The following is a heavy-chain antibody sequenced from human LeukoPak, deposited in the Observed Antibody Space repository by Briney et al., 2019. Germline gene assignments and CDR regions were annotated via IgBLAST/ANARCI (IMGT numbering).Heavy chain of an antibody. D-gene: IGHD1-26*01. CDR1: GFSVSNNY. J-gene: IGHJ4*02. CDR3: ARDGAGNYDY. Sequence: PGGPIRLSCAGSGFSVSNNYMSCVRQAPGKGLEWISIISAAGTTHYAESVMGRLTISRDNSRSSLHLQMNTLGGEDTAVYYCARDGAGNYDYWGQGTLVSVSS. V-gene: IGHV3-66*01. CDR2: ISAAGTT.